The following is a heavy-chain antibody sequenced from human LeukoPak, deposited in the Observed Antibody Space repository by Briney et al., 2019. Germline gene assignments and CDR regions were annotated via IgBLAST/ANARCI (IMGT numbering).Heavy chain of an antibody. CDR2: ISGSGGST. D-gene: IGHD2-15*01. V-gene: IGHV3-23*01. Sequence: PGGSLRLSCAASGFTFSSYAMGWVRQAPGKGLEWVSAISGSGGSTYYADSVKGRFTISRDNSKNTLYLQMNSLRAEDTAVYYCAKDSCSGGSCLSHSFDYWGQGTLVTVSS. CDR1: GFTFSSYA. CDR3: AKDSCSGGSCLSHSFDY. J-gene: IGHJ4*02.